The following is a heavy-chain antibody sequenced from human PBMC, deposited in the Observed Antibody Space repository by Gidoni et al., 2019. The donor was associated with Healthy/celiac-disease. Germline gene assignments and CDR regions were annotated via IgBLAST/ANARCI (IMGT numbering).Heavy chain of an antibody. CDR1: GFTFSSYS. Sequence: EVQLVESGGGLVKPGGSLRLYCAASGFTFSSYSMNWVRQAPGKGLEWVSSISSSSSYIYYADSVKGRFTISRDNAKNSLYLQMNSLRAEDTAVYYCARSQGRLHLGELSGRVDIWGQGTMVTVSS. D-gene: IGHD3-16*02. CDR2: ISSSSSYI. J-gene: IGHJ3*02. V-gene: IGHV3-21*01. CDR3: ARSQGRLHLGELSGRVDI.